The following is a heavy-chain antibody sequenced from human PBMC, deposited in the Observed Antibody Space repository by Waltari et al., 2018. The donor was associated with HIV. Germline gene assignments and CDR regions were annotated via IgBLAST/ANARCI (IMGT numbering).Heavy chain of an antibody. D-gene: IGHD3-10*01. J-gene: IGHJ4*01. CDR3: TTWQVGSY. CDR2: IKTKAEGETV. CDR1: GFNFTNAW. Sequence: EVQVVESGGGLVKPGGSLRLTCGAYGFNFTNAWMSWVRQAPGKGLEWVGRIKTKAEGETVEYATPVKGRFTISRDDSKNTLYLQMNSLTTEDTAVYYCTTWQVGSYWGHGTLVTVSS. V-gene: IGHV3-15*01.